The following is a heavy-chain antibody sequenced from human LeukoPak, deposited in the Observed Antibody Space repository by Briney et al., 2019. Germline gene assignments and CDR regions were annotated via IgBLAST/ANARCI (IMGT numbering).Heavy chain of an antibody. CDR3: ARHSSSGWHNYYYYGMDV. D-gene: IGHD6-19*01. CDR1: GYSFPSYW. V-gene: IGHV5-51*01. CDR2: IYPGDSDT. Sequence: GESLKISCKGSGYSFPSYWIGWVRQMPGKGLEWMGIIYPGDSDTRYSPSFQGQVTISADKSISTAYLQWSSLKASDTAMYYCARHSSSGWHNYYYYGMDVWGQGTTVTVSS. J-gene: IGHJ6*02.